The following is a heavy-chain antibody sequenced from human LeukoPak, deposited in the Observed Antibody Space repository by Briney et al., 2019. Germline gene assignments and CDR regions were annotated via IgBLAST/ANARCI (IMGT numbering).Heavy chain of an antibody. D-gene: IGHD1-26*01. CDR2: IWYDGSNK. V-gene: IGHV3-33*06. CDR1: GFTFGSYG. CDR3: AKDPSGRWSGSYVDY. Sequence: GRSLRLSCAASGFTFGSYGMHWVRQAPGKGLEWVTVIWYDGSNKYYADSVKGRFTISRDNSKNTLYLQMNSLRAEDTAVYYCAKDPSGRWSGSYVDYWGQGTLVTVSS. J-gene: IGHJ4*02.